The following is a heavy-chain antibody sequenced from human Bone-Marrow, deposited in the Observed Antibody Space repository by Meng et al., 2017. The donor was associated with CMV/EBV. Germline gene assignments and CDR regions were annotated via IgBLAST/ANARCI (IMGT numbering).Heavy chain of an antibody. CDR2: IWYDGSNK. J-gene: IGHJ4*02. Sequence: GESLKISCAASGFTFSSYGMRWVRQAPGKGLEWVAVIWYDGSNKYYADSVKGRFTISRDNSKNTLYLQMNSLRAEDTAVYYCAKDLEDYYDSSGPPGPFDYWGQGTLVTVSS. D-gene: IGHD3-22*01. CDR1: GFTFSSYG. CDR3: AKDLEDYYDSSGPPGPFDY. V-gene: IGHV3-33*06.